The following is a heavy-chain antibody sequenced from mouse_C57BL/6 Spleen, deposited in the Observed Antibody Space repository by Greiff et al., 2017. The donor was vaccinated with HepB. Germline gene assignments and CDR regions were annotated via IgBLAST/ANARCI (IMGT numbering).Heavy chain of an antibody. D-gene: IGHD1-1*01. CDR1: GFTFSSYT. Sequence: EVQLVESGGGLVKPGGSLKLSCAASGFTFSSYTMSWVRQTPEKRLEWVATISGGCGNTYYPASVKGRFTISRDNAKNTLYLQMSSLRSEDTALYYCARHILPITTVDAMDYWGQGTSVTVSS. CDR3: ARHILPITTVDAMDY. J-gene: IGHJ4*01. V-gene: IGHV5-9*01. CDR2: ISGGCGNT.